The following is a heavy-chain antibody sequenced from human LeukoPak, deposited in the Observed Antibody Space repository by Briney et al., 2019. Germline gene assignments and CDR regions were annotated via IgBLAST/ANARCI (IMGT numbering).Heavy chain of an antibody. D-gene: IGHD6-13*01. CDR1: GYSISGGYY. CDR2: IYHSGST. Sequence: SETLSLTCTVSGYSISGGYYWGWIRQPPGKGLEWIGSIYHSGSTYYNPSLKSRVTISVDTSKNQFSLKLSSVTAADTAVYYCARQYSSSRQFDPWGQGTLVTVSS. J-gene: IGHJ5*02. CDR3: ARQYSSSRQFDP. V-gene: IGHV4-38-2*02.